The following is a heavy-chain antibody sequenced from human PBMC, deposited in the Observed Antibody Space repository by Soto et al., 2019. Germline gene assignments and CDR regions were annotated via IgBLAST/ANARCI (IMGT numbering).Heavy chain of an antibody. CDR1: GGSFSTDY. D-gene: IGHD6-6*01. V-gene: IGHV4-34*01. CDR3: ARVLAARASRDFDY. Sequence: QVQLQQWGAGLLKPSETLSLTCAVYGGSFSTDYWSWIRQPPGKGLEWIGEINPSGGTNYNPSLKSRVTTSVATSKNQLSLKLSSVTAANTAVYYCARVLAARASRDFDYWGQGTLVTVSS. CDR2: INPSGGT. J-gene: IGHJ4*02.